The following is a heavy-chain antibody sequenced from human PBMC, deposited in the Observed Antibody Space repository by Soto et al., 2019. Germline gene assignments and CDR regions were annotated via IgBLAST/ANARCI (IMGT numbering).Heavy chain of an antibody. CDR2: AYYRSQWYY. CDR1: GDSVSSNSAA. CDR3: ARGIYGMGV. J-gene: IGHJ6*02. Sequence: SQTLSLTCAISGDSVSSNSAAWNWIRQSPSRGLEWLGRAYYRSQWYYDSAVSVRSRITVIPDTSQNQFSLQLNSVTPEDTAVYYCARGIYGMGVWGQGTTVTVSS. V-gene: IGHV6-1*01.